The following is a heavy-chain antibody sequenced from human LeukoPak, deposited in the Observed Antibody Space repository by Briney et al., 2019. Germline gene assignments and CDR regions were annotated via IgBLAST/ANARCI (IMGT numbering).Heavy chain of an antibody. CDR1: GFIFGSYA. D-gene: IGHD3-3*01. CDR2: IGGSGGNT. V-gene: IGHV3-23*01. J-gene: IGHJ4*02. Sequence: GGSLRLSCVASGFIFGSYAMSWVRQAPGKGLEWVSAIGGSGGNTYFADSVKGRFTISRDNSKNTVYLQMNSLRSEDTAVYYCTKDSDLFTIFGVVIDSWGQGTLVTVSS. CDR3: TKDSDLFTIFGVVIDS.